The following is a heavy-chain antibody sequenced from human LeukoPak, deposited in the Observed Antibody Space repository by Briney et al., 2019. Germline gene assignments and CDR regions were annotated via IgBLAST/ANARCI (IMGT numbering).Heavy chain of an antibody. Sequence: PGGSLRLSCAASGFTFNSYWMHWVRQAPGKGLVWVSRISNDGSDATYADFVKGRFTISRDNGKNMLYLQMNGLRPDDTAVYYCARDRPHNWFDPWGQGTLVTVSS. CDR2: ISNDGSDA. CDR3: ARDRPHNWFDP. V-gene: IGHV3-74*01. CDR1: GFTFNSYW. J-gene: IGHJ5*02.